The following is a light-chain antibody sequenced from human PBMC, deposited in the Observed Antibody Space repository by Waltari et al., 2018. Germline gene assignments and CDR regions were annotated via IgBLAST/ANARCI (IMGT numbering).Light chain of an antibody. J-gene: IGLJ1*01. CDR2: SNN. V-gene: IGLV1-44*01. CDR3: AAWDDALDGYV. Sequence: QSVLIQPPSASGTPGQRVTISCSGSRSNIGSNPVTWYQQFPGTAPKLRIHSNNQRPAGVPDRFAGSKSGTSASLAISGLQSEDEADYYCAAWDDALDGYVFGAGTKVTVL. CDR1: RSNIGSNP.